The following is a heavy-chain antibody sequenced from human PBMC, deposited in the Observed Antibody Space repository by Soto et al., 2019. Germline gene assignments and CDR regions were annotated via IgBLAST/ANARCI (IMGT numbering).Heavy chain of an antibody. Sequence: SETLSLTCAVYGGSFSGYYWSWIRQPPGKGLEWIGEINHSGSTNYNPSLKSRVTISVDTSKNQFSLKLSSVTAADTAVYYCARYNTVTTFPNFDYWGQGTLVTVSS. V-gene: IGHV4-34*01. CDR3: ARYNTVTTFPNFDY. D-gene: IGHD4-17*01. J-gene: IGHJ4*02. CDR2: INHSGST. CDR1: GGSFSGYY.